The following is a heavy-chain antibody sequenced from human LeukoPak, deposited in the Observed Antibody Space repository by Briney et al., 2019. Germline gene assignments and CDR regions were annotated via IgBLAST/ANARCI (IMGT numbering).Heavy chain of an antibody. V-gene: IGHV4-34*01. CDR3: ARPSGVWGSYRYYYYYGMDV. CDR1: GGSFSGYY. D-gene: IGHD3-16*02. Sequence: SETLSLTCAVYGGSFSGYYWSWIRQPPGKGLEWVGEINHSGSTNYNPSLKSRVTISVDTSKNQFSLKLSSVTAADTAVYYCARPSGVWGSYRYYYYYGMDVWGQGTTVTVSS. J-gene: IGHJ6*02. CDR2: INHSGST.